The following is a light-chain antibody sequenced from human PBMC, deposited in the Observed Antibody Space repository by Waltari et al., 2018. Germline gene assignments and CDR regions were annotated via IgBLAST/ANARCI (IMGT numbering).Light chain of an antibody. V-gene: IGKV1-33*01. CDR3: QQYDNFPAT. CDR1: QDISNY. Sequence: DIQMTQSPTSLPASVGDRVTITCQASQDISNYLNWYQQKPGKAPKLLIYAASKLEIGVPSTFTGSGSGTDFTFTISSLQPEEIATYYCQQYDNFPATFGGGTKVEIK. J-gene: IGKJ4*01. CDR2: AAS.